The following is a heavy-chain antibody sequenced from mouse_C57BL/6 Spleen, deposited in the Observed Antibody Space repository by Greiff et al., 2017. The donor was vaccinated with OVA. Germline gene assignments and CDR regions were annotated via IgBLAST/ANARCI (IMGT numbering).Heavy chain of an antibody. CDR2: INPNNGGT. D-gene: IGHD2-5*01. CDR1: GYTFTDYN. CDR3: AFSYSNYPYYAMDY. V-gene: IGHV1-18*01. Sequence: EVKVVESGPELVKPGASVKIPCKASGYTFTDYNMDWVKQSHGKSLEWIGDINPNNGGTIYNQKFKGKATLTVDKSSSTAYMELRSLTSEDTAVYYCAFSYSNYPYYAMDYWGQGTSVTVSS. J-gene: IGHJ4*01.